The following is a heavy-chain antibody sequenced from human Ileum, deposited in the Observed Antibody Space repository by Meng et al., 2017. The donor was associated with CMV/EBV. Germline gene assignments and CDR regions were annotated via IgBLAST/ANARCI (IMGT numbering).Heavy chain of an antibody. J-gene: IGHJ4*02. Sequence: ASVKVSCKASGYTFEHYGFSWVRQVPGQGLEWMGWIGAYNGNTNYAPKFQGRVTLTTDTSTTTAYMELRSLGSDDTAFYYCARDHDSGRVSSDIMVVPASTRLFDYWGQGTLVTVSS. CDR1: GYTFEHYG. D-gene: IGHD2-2*01. CDR3: ARDHDSGRVSSDIMVVPASTRLFDY. CDR2: IGAYNGNT. V-gene: IGHV1-18*04.